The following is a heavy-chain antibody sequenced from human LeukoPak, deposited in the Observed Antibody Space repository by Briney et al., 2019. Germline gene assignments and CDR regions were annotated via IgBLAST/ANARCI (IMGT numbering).Heavy chain of an antibody. V-gene: IGHV3-21*01. D-gene: IGHD6-19*01. CDR2: ISSSSSYI. Sequence: GGSLRLSCAASGFPFSSYSMNWVRQAPGKGLEWVSSISSSSSYIYYADSVKGRFTISRDNAKNSLYLQMNSLRAEDTAVYYCARPQSSSGWRDFDSWGQGTLVTVSS. J-gene: IGHJ4*02. CDR1: GFPFSSYS. CDR3: ARPQSSSGWRDFDS.